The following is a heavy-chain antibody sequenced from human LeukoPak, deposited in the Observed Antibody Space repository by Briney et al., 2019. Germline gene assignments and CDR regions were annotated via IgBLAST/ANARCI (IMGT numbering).Heavy chain of an antibody. CDR1: GYTFTSYY. CDR2: INPSGGST. Sequence: GASVKVPCKASGYTFTSYYMHWVRQAPGQGLEWMVIINPSGGSTSYAQKFQGRVTMTRDTSTSTVYMELSSLRSEDTAVYYCARVKQQLDHYYYYGMDVWGQGTTVTVSS. CDR3: ARVKQQLDHYYYYGMDV. D-gene: IGHD6-13*01. J-gene: IGHJ6*02. V-gene: IGHV1-46*01.